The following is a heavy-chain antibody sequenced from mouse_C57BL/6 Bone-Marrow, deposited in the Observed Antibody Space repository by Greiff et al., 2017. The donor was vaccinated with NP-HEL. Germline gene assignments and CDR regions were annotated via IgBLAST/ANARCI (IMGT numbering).Heavy chain of an antibody. Sequence: QVQLKESGAELARPGASVKLSCKASGYTFTSYGISWVKQRTGQGLEWIGEIYPRSGNTYYNEKFKGKATLTADKSSSTAYMELRSLTSEDSAVYFCARPYYGSPNPFAYWGQGTLVTVSA. J-gene: IGHJ3*01. CDR2: IYPRSGNT. CDR1: GYTFTSYG. CDR3: ARPYYGSPNPFAY. D-gene: IGHD1-1*01. V-gene: IGHV1-81*01.